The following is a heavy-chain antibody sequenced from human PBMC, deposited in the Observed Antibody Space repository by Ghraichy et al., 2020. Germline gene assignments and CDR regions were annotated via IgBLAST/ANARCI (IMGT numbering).Heavy chain of an antibody. Sequence: GGSLRLSCAASGFTFDDYAMHWVRQAPGKGLEWVSGISWNSGSIGYADSVKGRFTISRDNAKNSLYLQMNSLRAEDTALYYCAKDIEDSYGYFGSVFDYWGQGTLVTVSS. CDR3: AKDIEDSYGYFGSVFDY. CDR1: GFTFDDYA. J-gene: IGHJ4*02. V-gene: IGHV3-9*01. CDR2: ISWNSGSI. D-gene: IGHD5-18*01.